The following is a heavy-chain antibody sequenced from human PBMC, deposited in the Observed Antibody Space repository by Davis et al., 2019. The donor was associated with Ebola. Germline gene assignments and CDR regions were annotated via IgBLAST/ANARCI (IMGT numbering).Heavy chain of an antibody. CDR2: INPSGGST. CDR1: GYTFTSYY. J-gene: IGHJ5*02. CDR3: ARLITMVRGGWFDP. Sequence: ASVKVSCKAPGYTFTSYYMHWVRQAPGQGLEWMGIINPSGGSTSYAQKFQGRVTMTRDTSISTAYMELRSLRSDDTAVYYCARLITMVRGGWFDPWGQGTLVTVSS. V-gene: IGHV1-46*01. D-gene: IGHD3-10*01.